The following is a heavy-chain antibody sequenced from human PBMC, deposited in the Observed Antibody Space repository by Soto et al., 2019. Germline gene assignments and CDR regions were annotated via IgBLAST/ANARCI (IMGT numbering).Heavy chain of an antibody. Sequence: EVQLVESGGGLVKPGGSLRLSCAASGFTFSSYSMNWVRQAPGKGREWVSSISSSSSYIYYADSVKGRFTISRDNAKNSLYLQMNSLRDEDTAVYYCAGLIVATSNDAFDIWGQGTMVTVSS. J-gene: IGHJ3*02. V-gene: IGHV3-21*01. CDR2: ISSSSSYI. CDR3: AGLIVATSNDAFDI. CDR1: GFTFSSYS. D-gene: IGHD5-12*01.